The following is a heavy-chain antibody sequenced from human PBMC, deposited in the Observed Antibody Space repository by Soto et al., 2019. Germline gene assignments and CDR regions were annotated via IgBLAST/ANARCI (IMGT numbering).Heavy chain of an antibody. V-gene: IGHV2-5*08. J-gene: IGHJ6*02. CDR2: RNGDGAYR. CDR3: IQSRCGGDCLQYYASYYYYGMDV. CDR1: GFTFTNYWT. Sequence: TLRLSCAASGFTFTNYWTHWVRQVPGKGLVRVSRRNGDGAYRSYSPSLRSRLTITKDTSKNPVVLTMTNMDPVDTATYYCIQSRCGGDCLQYYASYYYYGMDVWGQGTTVTVSS. D-gene: IGHD2-21*02.